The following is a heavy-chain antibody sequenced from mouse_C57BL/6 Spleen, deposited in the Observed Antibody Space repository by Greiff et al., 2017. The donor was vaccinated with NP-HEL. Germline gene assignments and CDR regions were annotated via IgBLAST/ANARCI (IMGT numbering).Heavy chain of an antibody. D-gene: IGHD2-5*01. CDR3: TRGAYYSNYVDY. J-gene: IGHJ2*01. CDR1: GFTFSSYA. V-gene: IGHV5-9-1*02. CDR2: ISSGGDYI. Sequence: EVQRVESGEGLVKPGGSLKLSCAASGFTFSSYAMSWVRQTPEKRLEWVAYISSGGDYIYYADTVKGRFTISRDNARNTLYLQMSSPKSEDTAMYYCTRGAYYSNYVDYWGQGTTLTVSS.